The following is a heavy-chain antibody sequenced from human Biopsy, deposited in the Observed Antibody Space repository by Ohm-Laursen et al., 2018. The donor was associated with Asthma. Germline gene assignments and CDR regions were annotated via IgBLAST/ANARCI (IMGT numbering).Heavy chain of an antibody. Sequence: SSVKVSCKDSGGTFSSYAISWVRQAPGQGLEWMGGIIPIFGIANYAQKFQGRVTITADKSTSTAYMELSSLRSEDTAVYYCAREMRAGRGNAFDIWGQGTMVTVSS. CDR3: AREMRAGRGNAFDI. J-gene: IGHJ3*02. CDR1: GGTFSSYA. V-gene: IGHV1-69*17. D-gene: IGHD6-19*01. CDR2: IIPIFGIA.